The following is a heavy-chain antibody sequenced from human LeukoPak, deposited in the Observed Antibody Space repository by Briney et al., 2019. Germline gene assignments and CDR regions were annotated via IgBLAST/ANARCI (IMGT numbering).Heavy chain of an antibody. CDR1: GYTFISYW. Sequence: GESLKISCKGSGYTFISYWIAWVRQIPGRGLEYMGIIYPGDSDTTYSPSFRGQVTISADKSIDTAHLQWSSLKASDTAMYYCARSTTGASGSPFDYWGQGTLVAVSS. CDR2: IYPGDSDT. D-gene: IGHD3-10*01. J-gene: IGHJ4*02. V-gene: IGHV5-51*01. CDR3: ARSTTGASGSPFDY.